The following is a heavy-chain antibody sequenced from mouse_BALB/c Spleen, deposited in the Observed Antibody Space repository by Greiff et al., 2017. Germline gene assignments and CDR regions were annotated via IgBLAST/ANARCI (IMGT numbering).Heavy chain of an antibody. CDR1: GFTFSSYA. V-gene: IGHV5-9-3*01. J-gene: IGHJ1*01. CDR3: ARQDGKEGYWYFDV. CDR2: ISSGGSYT. D-gene: IGHD2-1*01. Sequence: EVKLMESGGGLVKPGGSLKLSCAASGFTFSSYAMSWVRQTPEKRLEWVATISSGGSYTYYPDSVKGRFTISRDNAKNTLYLQMSSLRSEDTAMYYCARQDGKEGYWYFDVWGAGTTVTVS.